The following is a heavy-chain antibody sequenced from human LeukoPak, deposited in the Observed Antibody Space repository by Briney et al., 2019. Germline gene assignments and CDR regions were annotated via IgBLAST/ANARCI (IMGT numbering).Heavy chain of an antibody. CDR2: IRSNSRHI. Sequence: PGGSLRLSCAASGFTFSSYSMNWVRQAPGEGLEWVSSIRSNSRHIYYADSVEGRFTISRDDAKNSLYLQMNSLRAEDTAVYYCVRDLDTVTTAFLVYWGQGTLVTVSS. CDR3: VRDLDTVTTAFLVY. J-gene: IGHJ4*02. D-gene: IGHD4-11*01. CDR1: GFTFSSYS. V-gene: IGHV3-21*01.